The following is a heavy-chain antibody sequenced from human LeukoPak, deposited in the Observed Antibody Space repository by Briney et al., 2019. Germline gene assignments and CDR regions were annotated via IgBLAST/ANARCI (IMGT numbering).Heavy chain of an antibody. D-gene: IGHD4-17*01. J-gene: IGHJ6*02. V-gene: IGHV4-4*02. CDR1: GGSISSSNW. CDR2: IYHSGST. CDR3: ARVNGDYXLILDYYYGMDV. Sequence: SETLSLTCAVSGGSISSSNWWSWVRQPPGKGLEWIGEIYHSGSTNYNPSLKSRVTISVDKSKNQFSLKLSSVTAADTAVYYCARVNGDYXLILDYYYGMDVWGQGTTVTVSS.